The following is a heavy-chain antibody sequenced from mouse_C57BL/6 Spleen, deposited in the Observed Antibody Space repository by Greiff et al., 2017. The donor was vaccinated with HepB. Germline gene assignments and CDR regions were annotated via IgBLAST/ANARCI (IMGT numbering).Heavy chain of an antibody. CDR2: IYPGDGDT. Sequence: QVQLQQSGPELMKPGASVKISCKASGYAFSSSWMNWVKQRPGKGLEWIGRIYPGDGDTNYNGKFKGKATLTADKSSSTAYMQLSSLTSEDSAVYFCARGDDYYFDYWGQGTTLTVSS. D-gene: IGHD2-4*01. CDR3: ARGDDYYFDY. J-gene: IGHJ2*01. V-gene: IGHV1-82*01. CDR1: GYAFSSSW.